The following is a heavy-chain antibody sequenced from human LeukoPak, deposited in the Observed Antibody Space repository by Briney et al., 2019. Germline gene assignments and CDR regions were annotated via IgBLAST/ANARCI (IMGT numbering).Heavy chain of an antibody. Sequence: GGSLRLSCAASGFTFSSYSMNWVRQAPGKGLEWVSSISSSSSYIYYADSVKGRFTISRDNAKNSLYLQMNSLRAEDTAVYYCARDRTVVRLVPAAMSYWGQGTLVTVSS. CDR1: GFTFSSYS. D-gene: IGHD2-2*01. V-gene: IGHV3-21*04. CDR2: ISSSSSYI. J-gene: IGHJ4*02. CDR3: ARDRTVVRLVPAAMSY.